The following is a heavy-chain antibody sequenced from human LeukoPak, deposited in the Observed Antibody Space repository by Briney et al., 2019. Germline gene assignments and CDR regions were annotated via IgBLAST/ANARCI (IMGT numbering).Heavy chain of an antibody. D-gene: IGHD3-10*02. CDR3: ARVFPNYGMDV. V-gene: IGHV3-33*01. J-gene: IGHJ6*02. CDR2: IWYDGSNK. Sequence: PGRSLRLSCAASGFTFKSYGMHWVRQAPGKGLEWVAIIWYDGSNKYYADSVKGRFTISRDNSKNSVYLEMNSLRVEDTALYYCARVFPNYGMDVWGQGTTVTVSS. CDR1: GFTFKSYG.